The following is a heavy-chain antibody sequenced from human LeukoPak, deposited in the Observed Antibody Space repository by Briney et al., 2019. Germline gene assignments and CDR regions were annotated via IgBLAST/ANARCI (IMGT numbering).Heavy chain of an antibody. V-gene: IGHV3-48*01. CDR1: GFTFSTYS. D-gene: IGHD6-19*01. J-gene: IGHJ4*02. CDR3: ARLEQWLTPY. CDR2: ITSSSSTM. Sequence: GGSLRLSCAASGFTFSTYSMNWVRQAPGKGLEWVSYITSSSSTMFYADSVKGRFTISRDNAENSMYLQMNNLRVEDTAVYYCARLEQWLTPYWGQGTLVTVSS.